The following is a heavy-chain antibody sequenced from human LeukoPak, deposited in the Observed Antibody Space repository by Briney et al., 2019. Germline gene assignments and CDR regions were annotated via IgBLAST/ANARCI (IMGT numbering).Heavy chain of an antibody. CDR3: AKVDYGDYYFDY. Sequence: GGSLRLSCAASGFTFSSYAMSWVRQAPGKGLEWVSFISYSGGSTYYADSVKGRFTISRDNSKNTLYLQMNSLRAEDTAVYYCAKVDYGDYYFDYWAREPWSPSPQ. V-gene: IGHV3-23*01. J-gene: IGHJ4*02. D-gene: IGHD4-17*01. CDR2: ISYSGGST. CDR1: GFTFSSYA.